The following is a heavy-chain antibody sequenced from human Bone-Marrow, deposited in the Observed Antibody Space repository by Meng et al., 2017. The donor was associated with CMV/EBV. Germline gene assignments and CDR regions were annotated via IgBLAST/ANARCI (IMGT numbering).Heavy chain of an antibody. CDR1: GYTFTSYG. Sequence: ASVKVSCKASGYTFTSYGISWVRQAPGQGLEWMGWINPNTGVTDSAQRFQGRVSMTGDTSTSTAYLELSRLTSDDTALYYCARERGLGFRGLNDDLDIWGQGTMVTVSS. CDR2: INPNTGVT. D-gene: IGHD3/OR15-3a*01. V-gene: IGHV1-2*02. J-gene: IGHJ3*02. CDR3: ARERGLGFRGLNDDLDI.